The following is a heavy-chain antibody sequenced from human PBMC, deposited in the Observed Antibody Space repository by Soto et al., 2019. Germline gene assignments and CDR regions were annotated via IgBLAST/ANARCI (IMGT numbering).Heavy chain of an antibody. Sequence: QVQLVESGGGVVQPGRSLRLSCAASGFTFSSYAMHWVRQAPGKGLEWVAVISYDGSNKYYADSVKGRFTISRDNSKNTLYLQMNSLRAEDTAVYYCARDRYFDWLLLYYWGQGTLVTVSS. CDR2: ISYDGSNK. V-gene: IGHV3-30-3*01. J-gene: IGHJ4*02. CDR1: GFTFSSYA. CDR3: ARDRYFDWLLLYY. D-gene: IGHD3-9*01.